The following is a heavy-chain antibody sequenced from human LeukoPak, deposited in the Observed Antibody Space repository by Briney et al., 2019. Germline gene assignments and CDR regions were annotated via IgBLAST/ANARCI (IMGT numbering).Heavy chain of an antibody. Sequence: SVKVSCKASGGTFSSYAISWVRQAPGQGLEWMGRIIPILGIANYAQKFQGRVTITADKSTSTAYMELRSVRAEDTAAYYCASGGRSYYYYGMDVWGQGTTVTVSS. V-gene: IGHV1-69*04. CDR2: IIPILGIA. CDR1: GGTFSSYA. D-gene: IGHD1-26*01. CDR3: ASGGRSYYYYGMDV. J-gene: IGHJ6*02.